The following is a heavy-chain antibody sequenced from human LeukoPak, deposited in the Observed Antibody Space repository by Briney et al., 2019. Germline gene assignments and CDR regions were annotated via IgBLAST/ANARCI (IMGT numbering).Heavy chain of an antibody. J-gene: IGHJ4*02. CDR1: GGSISSGSYY. CDR2: IYTSGST. V-gene: IGHV4-61*02. Sequence: SETPSLTCTVSGGSISSGSYYWSWIRQPAGKGLEWIGRIYTSGSTNYNPSLKSRVTISVDTSKNQFSLKLSSVTAADTAVYYCARGNYDSSGYYWFYFDYWGQGTLVTVSS. D-gene: IGHD3-22*01. CDR3: ARGNYDSSGYYWFYFDY.